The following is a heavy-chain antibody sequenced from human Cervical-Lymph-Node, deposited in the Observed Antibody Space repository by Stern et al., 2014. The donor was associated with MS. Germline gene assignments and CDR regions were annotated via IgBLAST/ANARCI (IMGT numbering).Heavy chain of an antibody. CDR1: GYIFTNYW. CDR3: ARRWSSGSYNY. J-gene: IGHJ4*02. CDR2: IYPGDSDT. Sequence: VQLMQSGAEVKQPGESLKISCKISGYIFTNYWTAWVRQMPGKGLEWMGIIYPGDSDTRYSPSFQGQVTISADKSISTAYLQWSSLKASDTAMYYCARRWSSGSYNYWGQGTLVTVSS. D-gene: IGHD1-26*01. V-gene: IGHV5-51*01.